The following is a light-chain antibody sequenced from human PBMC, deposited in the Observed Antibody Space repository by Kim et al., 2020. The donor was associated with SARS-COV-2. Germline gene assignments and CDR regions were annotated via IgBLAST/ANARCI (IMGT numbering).Light chain of an antibody. CDR1: TSNIGRNP. V-gene: IGLV1-44*01. Sequence: QSVLFQPPSVSEIPGQRVIISSSGSTSNIGRNPVNWYQHLPGAAPKLLIFNDDKRPSGVPDRFSGSKSGTSASLAISGLHSEDEADYYCAAWDDRLNAYVFGTGTKVTVL. CDR3: AAWDDRLNAYV. CDR2: NDD. J-gene: IGLJ1*01.